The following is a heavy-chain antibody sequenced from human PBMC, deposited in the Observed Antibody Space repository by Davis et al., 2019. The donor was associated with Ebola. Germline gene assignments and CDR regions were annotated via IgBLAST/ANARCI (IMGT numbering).Heavy chain of an antibody. V-gene: IGHV4-59*12. CDR3: ARGRITMVQVVIGWRYYFDY. CDR2: IYYSGST. J-gene: IGHJ4*02. Sequence: GSLRLSCTVSGGAISRYYWSWIRQPPGQVLEWIGYIYYSGSTNYNPSLKSRVTISVDKSKNQFSLKLSSVTAADTAVYYCARGRITMVQVVIGWRYYFDYWGQGTLVTVSS. CDR1: GGAISRYY. D-gene: IGHD3-10*01.